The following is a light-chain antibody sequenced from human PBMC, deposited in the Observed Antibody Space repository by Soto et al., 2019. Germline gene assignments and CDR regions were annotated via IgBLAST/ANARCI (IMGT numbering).Light chain of an antibody. CDR3: SSYTHSNTQV. Sequence: QSALTQPASVSGSPGQSSTISCPGTSNDVGGYNYVSWYQQHPGKAPKLMIYEVSNWPSGVSNRFSGSKSGNTASLTISGLQAEDEADYYCSSYTHSNTQVFGGGTQLTVL. CDR2: EVS. CDR1: SNDVGGYNY. J-gene: IGLJ3*02. V-gene: IGLV2-14*01.